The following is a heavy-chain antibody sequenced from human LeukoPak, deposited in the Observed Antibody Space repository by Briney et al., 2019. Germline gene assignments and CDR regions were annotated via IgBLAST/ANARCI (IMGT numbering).Heavy chain of an antibody. CDR3: ASRLTTVTTDYFDY. D-gene: IGHD4-17*01. Sequence: GGSLRLSCAASDFSFITYAMSWVRQAPGKGLEWVSTISGVGDATYYADSVKGRFTISRDNSKNTLYLQMNSLRVEDTAVYYCASRLTTVTTDYFDYWGQGTLVTVSS. CDR2: ISGVGDAT. J-gene: IGHJ4*02. CDR1: DFSFITYA. V-gene: IGHV3-23*01.